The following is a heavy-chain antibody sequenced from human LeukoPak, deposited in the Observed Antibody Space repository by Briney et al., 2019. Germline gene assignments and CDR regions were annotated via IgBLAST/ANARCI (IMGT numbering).Heavy chain of an antibody. V-gene: IGHV4-34*01. CDR3: ARGYSSSWYYVGY. J-gene: IGHJ4*02. CDR2: INHSGST. Sequence: SETLSLTCAVYGGSFSGYYWSWIRQPPGKGLEWIGEINHSGSTNYNPSLKSRVTISVDTSKNQFSLKLSSVTAADTAVYYCARGYSSSWYYVGYWGQGTLVTVSS. D-gene: IGHD6-13*01. CDR1: GGSFSGYY.